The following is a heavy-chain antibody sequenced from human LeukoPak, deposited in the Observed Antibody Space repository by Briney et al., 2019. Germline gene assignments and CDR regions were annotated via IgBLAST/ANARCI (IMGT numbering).Heavy chain of an antibody. J-gene: IGHJ3*02. CDR3: ARGYSGYHDAFHI. D-gene: IGHD1-26*01. CDR1: GYTFTSYA. CDR2: IIPMFDTA. V-gene: IGHV1-69*13. Sequence: ASVKVSCKASGYTFTSYAMNWVRQAPGQGLEWMGGIIPMFDTADYAQKFQGRVTFTADESTNTAYMELSSLRSEDTAVYYCARGYSGYHDAFHIWGQGTMVTVSS.